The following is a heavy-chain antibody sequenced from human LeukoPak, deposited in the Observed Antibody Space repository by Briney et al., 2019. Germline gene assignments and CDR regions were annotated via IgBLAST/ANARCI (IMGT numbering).Heavy chain of an antibody. D-gene: IGHD6-13*01. J-gene: IGHJ4*02. CDR2: ISAYNGNT. V-gene: IGHV1-18*01. Sequence: ASVKLSCTASGYTFTSYGISWGRQAPGQGLEWMGWISAYNGNTNYAQKLQSRVTMTTDTSTSTGYMELRSLRSEETAVYYCARESGSSSDVDYWGQGTLVTVSS. CDR3: ARESGSSSDVDY. CDR1: GYTFTSYG.